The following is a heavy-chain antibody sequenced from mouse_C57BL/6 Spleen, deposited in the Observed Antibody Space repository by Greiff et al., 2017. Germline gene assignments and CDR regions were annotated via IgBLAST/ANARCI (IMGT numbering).Heavy chain of an antibody. J-gene: IGHJ3*01. D-gene: IGHD1-1*01. Sequence: VKLQESGAELARPGASVKLSCKASGYTFTSYGISWVKQRTGQGLEWIGEIYPRSGNTYYNEKFKGKATLTADKSSSTAYMELRSLTSEDSAVYFCAATVEGAWFAYWGQGTLVTVSA. CDR1: GYTFTSYG. CDR3: AATVEGAWFAY. V-gene: IGHV1-81*01. CDR2: IYPRSGNT.